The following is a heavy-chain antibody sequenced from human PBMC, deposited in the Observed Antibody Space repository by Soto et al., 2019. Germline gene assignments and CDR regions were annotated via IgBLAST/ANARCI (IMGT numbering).Heavy chain of an antibody. CDR2: IWYDGSKQ. CDR1: GFTFSSYG. CDR3: ARDPGVTNYYFDY. D-gene: IGHD3-3*01. V-gene: IGHV3-33*01. J-gene: IGHJ4*02. Sequence: QVQLVESGGSVVQPGTSLRLSCAPSGFTFSSYGMHWVRQAPGKGLEWVAVIWYDGSKQYYADSVKGRFTISRDNSKNTLYLQMNSLRAEDTAVYYCARDPGVTNYYFDYWGQGTLVTVSS.